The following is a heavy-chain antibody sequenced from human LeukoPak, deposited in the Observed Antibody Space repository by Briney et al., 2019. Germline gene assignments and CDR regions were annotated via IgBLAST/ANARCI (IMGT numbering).Heavy chain of an antibody. V-gene: IGHV4-34*01. Sequence: SETLSLTCVVYGGSFSAYYWNWIRQPPGKGLEWIGEINHSGSTNYKPSLKGRVTMSIDRSKNQFSLNLNSVTAADTAVYYCARDTRNAWFYYWGQGTLVTVSS. CDR3: ARDTRNAWFYY. J-gene: IGHJ4*02. CDR1: GGSFSAYY. D-gene: IGHD1-1*01. CDR2: INHSGST.